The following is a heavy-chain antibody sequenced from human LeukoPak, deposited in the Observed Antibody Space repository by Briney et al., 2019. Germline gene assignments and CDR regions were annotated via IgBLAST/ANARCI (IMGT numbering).Heavy chain of an antibody. V-gene: IGHV4-59*01. Sequence: KTSETLSLTCTVSGGSISSYYWSWFRQPPGKGLEWIGYISYSGSTSYNPSLKGRVTISVDTSKNQFSLKLSSVTAADTAVYYCARDNYDILTGYARNYYYYYMDVWGKGTTVTISS. D-gene: IGHD3-9*01. J-gene: IGHJ6*03. CDR1: GGSISSYY. CDR2: ISYSGST. CDR3: ARDNYDILTGYARNYYYYYMDV.